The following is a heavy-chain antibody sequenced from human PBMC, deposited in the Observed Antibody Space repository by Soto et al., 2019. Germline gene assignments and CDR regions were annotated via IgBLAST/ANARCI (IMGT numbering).Heavy chain of an antibody. CDR1: GYTFSSVG. Sequence: QVQLVQSGTEVRKPGASVRVSCKASGYTFSSVGISWVRQAPGQGLEWMGWIRPDSGNIDYAQKFEGRVTMTADTSTGTVYMELRSLGSDDTAVYYCSRDRSTGDYWGQGTLVTVSS. V-gene: IGHV1-18*01. CDR3: SRDRSTGDY. CDR2: IRPDSGNI. J-gene: IGHJ4*02.